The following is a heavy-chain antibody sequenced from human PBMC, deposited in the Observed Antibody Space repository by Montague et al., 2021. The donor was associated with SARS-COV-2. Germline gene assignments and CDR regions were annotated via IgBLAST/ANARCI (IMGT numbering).Heavy chain of an antibody. CDR1: GGSISSGGYY. CDR3: ARSESPSYSSSPFDY. Sequence: TLSLTCIVSGGSISSGGYYWGWIRQHPGKGLEWIGYIYYSGSTYYNPSLKSRLSISLDTSKNHFSQRLSSVTAADTAVYYCARSESPSYSSSPFDYWGQGTLVTVSS. J-gene: IGHJ4*02. D-gene: IGHD6-13*01. V-gene: IGHV4-31*03. CDR2: IYYSGST.